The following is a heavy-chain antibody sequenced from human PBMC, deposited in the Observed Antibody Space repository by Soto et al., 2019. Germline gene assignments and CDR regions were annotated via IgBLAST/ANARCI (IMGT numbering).Heavy chain of an antibody. D-gene: IGHD3-3*01. J-gene: IGHJ4*02. Sequence: ASETLSLTCAVYGGSFGGYYWSWIRQPPGKGLEWIGEINHSGSTTYNPSLKSRVIISIDTPKNQFSLKLSSVTAADTAVYYCAISHSLTIFGVVLAGFYYWAQGTPVPVSP. CDR2: INHSGST. V-gene: IGHV4-34*01. CDR1: GGSFGGYY. CDR3: AISHSLTIFGVVLAGFYY.